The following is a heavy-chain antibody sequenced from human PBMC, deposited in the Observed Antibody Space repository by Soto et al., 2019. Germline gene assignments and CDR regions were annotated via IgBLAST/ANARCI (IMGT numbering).Heavy chain of an antibody. CDR1: GFTFSSYA. CDR3: AQDYHDSSGYYYGDDY. D-gene: IGHD3-22*01. V-gene: IGHV3-23*01. J-gene: IGHJ4*02. CDR2: VSGSGGRT. Sequence: VQLLESGGGLVQPGGSLRLSCAASGFTFSSYAMSWVRQSPGKGLEWVSAVSGSGGRTYYSDSVKGRFSISRDNSKNQLYLQMNSLRAEDTDIYYCAQDYHDSSGYYYGDDYWGQGTLVTVSS.